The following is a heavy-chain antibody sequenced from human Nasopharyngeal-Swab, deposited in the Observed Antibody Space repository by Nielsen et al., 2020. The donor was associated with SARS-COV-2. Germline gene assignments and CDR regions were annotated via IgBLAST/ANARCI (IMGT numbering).Heavy chain of an antibody. V-gene: IGHV3-30*04. Sequence: GGSLRLSCAASGFTFSSYAMHWVRQAPGKGLEWMAVISYDGSNKYYADSVKGRFTISRDNSKNTLYLQMNSLRAEDTAVYYCARDRSGYFLDYWGQGTLVTVSS. CDR1: GFTFSSYA. CDR2: ISYDGSNK. D-gene: IGHD3-22*01. CDR3: ARDRSGYFLDY. J-gene: IGHJ4*02.